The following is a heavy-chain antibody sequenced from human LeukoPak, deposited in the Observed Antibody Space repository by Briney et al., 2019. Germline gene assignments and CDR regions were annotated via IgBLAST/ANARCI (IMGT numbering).Heavy chain of an antibody. D-gene: IGHD3-22*01. CDR2: IYWNDDK. Sequence: SGPTLVNPTQTLTLTCTFSWFSLSTNAPGVGWIRQPPGKALEWPALIYWNDDKRYSPLLKSKLTITKDTSKNQVVLTMTNMDPVDTATYYCAHRRHYYDSTPWDYWGQGTLVTVSS. CDR1: WFSLSTNAPG. J-gene: IGHJ4*02. CDR3: AHRRHYYDSTPWDY. V-gene: IGHV2-5*01.